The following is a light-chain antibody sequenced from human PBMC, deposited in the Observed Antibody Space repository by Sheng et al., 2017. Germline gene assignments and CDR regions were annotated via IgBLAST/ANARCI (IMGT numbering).Light chain of an antibody. CDR2: AAS. CDR1: QGISSW. J-gene: IGKJ4*01. CDR3: QQYYSFPLT. Sequence: DIQMTQSPSSVSASVGDRVTISCRASQGISSWLAWYQKKPGRAPRLLIYAASNLESGVPSRFSGSGSGTDFTLTISSLQPEDFATYYCQQYYSFPLTFGGGTNVEIK. V-gene: IGKV1-12*01.